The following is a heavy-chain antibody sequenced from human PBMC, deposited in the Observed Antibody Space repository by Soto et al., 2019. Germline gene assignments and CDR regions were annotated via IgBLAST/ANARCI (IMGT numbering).Heavy chain of an antibody. CDR2: FYSDGSST. V-gene: IGHV3-74*01. D-gene: IGHD6-19*01. CDR3: AIGSGWFYYFDY. J-gene: IGHJ4*02. CDR1: GYTFSSYR. Sequence: GGSLRLSCAASGYTFSSYRMQWVRQVSGKGLVWVSRFYSDGSSTSYADSVKGRFTISRYNAKNTLYLQMNRLRDEDKAVYYGAIGSGWFYYFDYWGQGTLVTLSS.